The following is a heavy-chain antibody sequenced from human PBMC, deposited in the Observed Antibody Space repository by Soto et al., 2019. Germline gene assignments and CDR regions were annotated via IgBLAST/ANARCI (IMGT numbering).Heavy chain of an antibody. Sequence: PSETLSLTCTVSGGSISSYYWSWIRQPPGKGLEWIGYIYYSGSTNYNPSLKSRVTISVDTSKNQFSLKLSSVTAADTAVYDCARAGRYGSGSYSPYYYSGMDVWGQGTTVTVSS. J-gene: IGHJ6*02. CDR2: IYYSGST. CDR1: GGSISSYY. CDR3: ARAGRYGSGSYSPYYYSGMDV. D-gene: IGHD3-10*01. V-gene: IGHV4-59*01.